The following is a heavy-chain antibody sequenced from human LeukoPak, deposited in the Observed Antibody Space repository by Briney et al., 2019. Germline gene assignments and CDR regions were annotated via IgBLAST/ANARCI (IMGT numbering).Heavy chain of an antibody. CDR2: INPNSGGT. D-gene: IGHD2-2*01. CDR3: AREMAGPAASHAHDY. Sequence: GASVKVSCKASGYTFTSYGISWVRQAPGQGLEWMGWINPNSGGTNYAQKFQGRVTMTRDTSISTAYMELSRLRSDDTAVYYCAREMAGPAASHAHDYWGQGTLVTVSS. V-gene: IGHV1-2*02. CDR1: GYTFTSYG. J-gene: IGHJ4*02.